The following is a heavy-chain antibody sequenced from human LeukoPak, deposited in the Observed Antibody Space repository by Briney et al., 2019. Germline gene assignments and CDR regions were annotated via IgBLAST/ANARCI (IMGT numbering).Heavy chain of an antibody. CDR1: GGSISSYY. CDR2: IYTSGST. CDR3: ARENSYYDSSGYYYGSGYFDY. D-gene: IGHD3-22*01. J-gene: IGHJ4*02. V-gene: IGHV4-4*07. Sequence: SETLSLTCTVSGGSISSYYWSWLRQPAGEGLEWIGRIYTSGSTNYNPSLKSRVTMSVDTSKNQFSLRLSSVTAADTAVYYCARENSYYDSSGYYYGSGYFDYWGQGTLVTVSS.